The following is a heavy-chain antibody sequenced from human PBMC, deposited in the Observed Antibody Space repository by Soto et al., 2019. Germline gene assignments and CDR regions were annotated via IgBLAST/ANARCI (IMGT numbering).Heavy chain of an antibody. D-gene: IGHD4-4*01. Sequence: QVQLVQSGAEVKKPGASVKVSCKTSGYTFTSYYMHWVRKAPGQGLEWMGIINPSGGSTRYAQKFQSRVTMTRDTSTSTVYMELSSLRSEDTAVYYCASTSGSRYDYNGGRYWYVDLWGRGTLVTVSS. J-gene: IGHJ2*01. CDR3: ASTSGSRYDYNGGRYWYVDL. V-gene: IGHV1-46*01. CDR1: GYTFTSYY. CDR2: INPSGGST.